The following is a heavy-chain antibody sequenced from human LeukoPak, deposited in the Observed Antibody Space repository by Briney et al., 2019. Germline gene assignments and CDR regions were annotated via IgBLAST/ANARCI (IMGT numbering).Heavy chain of an antibody. V-gene: IGHV4-4*07. D-gene: IGHD5-12*01. CDR3: AREPTSGREPTSGRPLYY. Sequence: PSETLTLTCTASGGTISGYFWTWIRQPAGKGLEWIGRMYSTGSNNYNPSLKSRVTMSLDTSKTHFSLNLTSVTAADTAVYYCAREPTSGREPTSGRPLYYWGQGTLVTVSS. CDR2: MYSTGSN. CDR1: GGTISGYF. J-gene: IGHJ4*02.